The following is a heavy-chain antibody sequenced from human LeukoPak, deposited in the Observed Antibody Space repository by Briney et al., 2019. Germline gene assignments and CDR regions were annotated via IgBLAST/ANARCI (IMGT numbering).Heavy chain of an antibody. D-gene: IGHD3-22*01. Sequence: GGSLRLSCAASGFTFSDYYMSWIRQAPGKGLEWVSYISSSGSTIYYADSVKGRFTISRDNAKNSLYLQMNSLRAEDTAVYYCARDVFDYYDSSGYSTDAIYDYWGQGTLVTVSS. V-gene: IGHV3-11*01. CDR2: ISSSGSTI. J-gene: IGHJ4*02. CDR1: GFTFSDYY. CDR3: ARDVFDYYDSSGYSTDAIYDY.